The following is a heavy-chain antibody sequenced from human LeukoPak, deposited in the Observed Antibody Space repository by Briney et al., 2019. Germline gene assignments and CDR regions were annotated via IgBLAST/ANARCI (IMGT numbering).Heavy chain of an antibody. D-gene: IGHD6-13*01. Sequence: GGSLRLSCAASGFTFRTYGMHWVRQAPGKGLEWVAVISYDGSNTYYADSVKGRSTISRDNSKNTLYLQMDSLRAEDTAVYYCAKEGDISSSWYLSNYFDYWGQGTLVTVSS. J-gene: IGHJ4*02. CDR2: ISYDGSNT. CDR1: GFTFRTYG. CDR3: AKEGDISSSWYLSNYFDY. V-gene: IGHV3-30*18.